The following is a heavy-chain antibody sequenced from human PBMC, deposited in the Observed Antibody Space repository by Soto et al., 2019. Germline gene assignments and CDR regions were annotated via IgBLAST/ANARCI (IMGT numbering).Heavy chain of an antibody. D-gene: IGHD2-8*02. J-gene: IGHJ4*02. CDR1: GFTFSDGW. V-gene: IGHV3-15*07. CDR3: TTTGGHLHSDPFDY. CDR2: IKSKISGGTA. Sequence: EVQLVESGGGLVKPGGSLRLSCAASGFTFSDGWMNWVRQAPGKGLEWVGRIKSKISGGTADYVAPVIGRFTISRDDSKHTVYLQMNSLEIEDTAVYYCTTTGGHLHSDPFDYWGQGALVTVSS.